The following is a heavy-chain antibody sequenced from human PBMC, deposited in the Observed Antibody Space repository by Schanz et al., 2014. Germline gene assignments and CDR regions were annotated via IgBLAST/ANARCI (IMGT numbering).Heavy chain of an antibody. Sequence: QVQLQESGPGLVKPSETLSLTCSVSGGSISSYYWSWIRQPAGKGLEWIGRIYTSGSTTYNPALKSRVTMSVDTSKNQFSMKLSSVTAADTAVYYCARHGRGLAKYQLLYFDYWGQGTLVTVSS. V-gene: IGHV4-4*07. CDR2: IYTSGST. J-gene: IGHJ4*02. D-gene: IGHD2-2*01. CDR1: GGSISSYY. CDR3: ARHGRGLAKYQLLYFDY.